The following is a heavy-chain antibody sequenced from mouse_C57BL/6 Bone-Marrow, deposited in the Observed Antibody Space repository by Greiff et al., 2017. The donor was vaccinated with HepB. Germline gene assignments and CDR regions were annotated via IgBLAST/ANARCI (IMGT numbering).Heavy chain of an antibody. CDR3: ARGYYGSSPYWYFDV. Sequence: EVKLQESRGGLVKPGGSLKLSCAASGFTFSDYGMHWVRQAPEKGLEWVAYISSGSSTIYYADTVKGRFTISRDNAKNTLFLQMTSLRSEDTAMYYCARGYYGSSPYWYFDVWGTGTTVTVSS. V-gene: IGHV5-17*01. D-gene: IGHD1-1*01. CDR1: GFTFSDYG. CDR2: ISSGSSTI. J-gene: IGHJ1*03.